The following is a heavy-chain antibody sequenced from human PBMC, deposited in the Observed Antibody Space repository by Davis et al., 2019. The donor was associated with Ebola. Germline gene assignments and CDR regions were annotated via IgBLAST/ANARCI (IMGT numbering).Heavy chain of an antibody. CDR2: ISSSGSTI. Sequence: PGGSLRLSCAASGFTFSSYAMNWVRQAPGKGLEWVSYISSSGSTIYYADSVKGRFTISRDNAKNSLYLQMNSLRAEDTAVYYCARDLFRGVHYFDYWGQGTLVTVSS. D-gene: IGHD1-1*01. J-gene: IGHJ4*02. CDR1: GFTFSSYA. V-gene: IGHV3-48*04. CDR3: ARDLFRGVHYFDY.